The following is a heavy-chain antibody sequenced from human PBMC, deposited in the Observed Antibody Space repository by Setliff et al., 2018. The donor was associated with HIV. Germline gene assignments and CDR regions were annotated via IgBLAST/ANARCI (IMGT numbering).Heavy chain of an antibody. CDR3: ARGETGDARGYSYYYYMDV. D-gene: IGHD7-27*01. CDR2: VSSGGGTK. CDR1: GFIFSNYA. V-gene: IGHV3-30*04. J-gene: IGHJ6*03. Sequence: PGGSLRLSCASSGFIFSNYAMHWVRQAPGKGLEWVAVVSSGGGTKYYTDSVKGRFTISRDNFKDTLYLQMNTLRAEDTAVYYCARGETGDARGYSYYYYMDVWG.